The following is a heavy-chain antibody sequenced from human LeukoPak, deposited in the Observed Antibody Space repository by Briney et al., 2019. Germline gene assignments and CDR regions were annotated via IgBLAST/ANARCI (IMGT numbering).Heavy chain of an antibody. J-gene: IGHJ4*02. D-gene: IGHD5-18*01. V-gene: IGHV3-30*18. Sequence: GGSLRLSCAASGFTFSSYGMHWVRQAPGKGLEWVAVISYDGSNKYYADSVKGRFTISRDNSKNTLYLQMNSLRAEDTAVYYCAKDQHSTLGYSYGQDNDPLDYWGQGTLVTVSS. CDR2: ISYDGSNK. CDR1: GFTFSSYG. CDR3: AKDQHSTLGYSYGQDNDPLDY.